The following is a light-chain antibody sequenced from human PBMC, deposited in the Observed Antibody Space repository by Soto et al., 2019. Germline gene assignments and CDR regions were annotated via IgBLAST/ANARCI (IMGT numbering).Light chain of an antibody. V-gene: IGKV1-39*01. Sequence: DIEMTQSPSSLSAYVGDRVNITCRASQSISYYLNWYQQKPGRAPDLLMYGASRLQSGVPSRFTGSGSGTEFTLTITSLQPRDFATYYCQQTYTTPLTFGGGTKVEIK. CDR3: QQTYTTPLT. CDR1: QSISYY. CDR2: GAS. J-gene: IGKJ4*01.